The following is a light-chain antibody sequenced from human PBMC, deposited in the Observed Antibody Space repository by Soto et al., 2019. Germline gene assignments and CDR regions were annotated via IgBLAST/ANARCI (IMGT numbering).Light chain of an antibody. CDR3: QQSYSTPVT. V-gene: IGKV1-39*01. Sequence: DIQMTQSPSSLSASVGDRFTITWRASQSISSYLNWYQQKPGKAPKLLIYAASSLQSGVPPRFSGSGSGTDFTLTISSLQPEDFATYYCQQSYSTPVTFGQGTRLEIK. J-gene: IGKJ5*01. CDR2: AAS. CDR1: QSISSY.